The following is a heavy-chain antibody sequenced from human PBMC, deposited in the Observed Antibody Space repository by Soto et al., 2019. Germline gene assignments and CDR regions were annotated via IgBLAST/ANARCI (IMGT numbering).Heavy chain of an antibody. CDR2: ISYDGSKK. CDR3: AKKNRGYYYDCSSLDY. D-gene: IGHD3-22*01. CDR1: GFSFSSYG. J-gene: IGHJ4*02. Sequence: QLQLVESGGGVVQPGRSLRLSCAASGFSFSSYGIHWVRQAPAKGLEWVAVISYDGSKKYYADSVKGRFTIPRDDSKNTMYLQMNSLRTEDIAVYDCAKKNRGYYYDCSSLDYWGQGTLVTVS. V-gene: IGHV3-30*18.